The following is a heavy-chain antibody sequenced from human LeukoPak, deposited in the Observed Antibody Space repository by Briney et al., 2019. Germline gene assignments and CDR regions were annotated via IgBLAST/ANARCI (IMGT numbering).Heavy chain of an antibody. CDR2: TYYRSKWYN. CDR1: GDSVSSNSAA. V-gene: IGHV6-1*01. Sequence: SQTLSLTCAISGDSVSSNSAAWNWIRQSPSRGLEWLGRTYYRSKWYNDYAVSVKSRITINPDTSQNQFSLQLNSVTPEDTAVYYCARGSTMIERPDNWFDPWGQGTLVTVSS. CDR3: ARGSTMIERPDNWFDP. J-gene: IGHJ5*02. D-gene: IGHD3-22*01.